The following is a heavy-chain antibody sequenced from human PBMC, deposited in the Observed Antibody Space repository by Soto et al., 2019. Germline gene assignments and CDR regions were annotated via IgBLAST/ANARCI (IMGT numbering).Heavy chain of an antibody. CDR3: ARQAIVTPWLDP. CDR1: GASVSSGNYY. Sequence: SETLSLTCTVSGASVSSGNYYWSWIRQPPGKGLEWLGYIYYNRNTKYNPSLKSRVTISVDTSKNQFSLKLSSVTAADTAVYYCARQAIVTPWLDPWGQGTLVTVS. CDR2: IYYNRNT. D-gene: IGHD5-18*01. V-gene: IGHV4-61*01. J-gene: IGHJ5*02.